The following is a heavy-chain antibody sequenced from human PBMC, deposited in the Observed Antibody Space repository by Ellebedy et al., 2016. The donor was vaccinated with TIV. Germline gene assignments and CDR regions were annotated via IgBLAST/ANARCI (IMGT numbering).Heavy chain of an antibody. Sequence: GESLKISXAASGFTFSDYYMSWIRQAPGKGLEWVSHISSSGSTIYYADSVKGRFTISRDNAKNSLYLQMNSLRAEDTAVYYCARDGWLQFYYYGMDVWGQGTTVTVSS. CDR2: ISSSGSTI. CDR1: GFTFSDYY. V-gene: IGHV3-11*01. J-gene: IGHJ6*02. CDR3: ARDGWLQFYYYGMDV. D-gene: IGHD5-24*01.